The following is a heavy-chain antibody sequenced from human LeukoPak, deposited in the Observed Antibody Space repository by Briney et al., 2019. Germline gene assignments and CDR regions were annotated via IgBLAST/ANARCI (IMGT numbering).Heavy chain of an antibody. Sequence: GGSLRLSCAASGFTVSSNYMSWVRQAPGKGLEWVSVTYSGGSTYYADSVKGRFTISRDNSKNTLYLQMNSLRAEDTAVYYCAREGPIIAAAGTRAAFDIWGQGTMVTVSS. CDR1: GFTVSSNY. D-gene: IGHD6-13*01. V-gene: IGHV3-66*01. CDR2: TYSGGST. CDR3: AREGPIIAAAGTRAAFDI. J-gene: IGHJ3*02.